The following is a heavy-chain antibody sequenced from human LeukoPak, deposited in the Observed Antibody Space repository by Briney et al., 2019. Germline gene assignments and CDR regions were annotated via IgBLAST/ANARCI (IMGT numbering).Heavy chain of an antibody. CDR1: GYSFTDYY. J-gene: IGHJ3*02. D-gene: IGHD3-3*01. CDR2: INPFSGGT. Sequence: ASVKVSCKASGYSFTDYYIHWVRQAPGQGLEWMGWINPFSGGTKYAQKFQGWVTMTRDTSISTAYMELSRLRSDDTAVYYCARDRGFWSGYSTYAFDIWGQGTMVTVSS. V-gene: IGHV1-2*04. CDR3: ARDRGFWSGYSTYAFDI.